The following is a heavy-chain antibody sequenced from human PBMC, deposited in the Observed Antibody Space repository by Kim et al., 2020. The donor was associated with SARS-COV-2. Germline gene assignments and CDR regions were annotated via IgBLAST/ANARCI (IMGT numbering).Heavy chain of an antibody. D-gene: IGHD3-9*01. CDR3: ARERTDILTGEGANWFDP. Sequence: ASVKVSCKASGGTFSSYAISWVRQAPGQGLEWMGGIIPIFGTANYAQKFQGRVTITADESTSTAYMELSSLRSEDTAVYYCARERTDILTGEGANWFDPWGQGTLVTVSS. CDR1: GGTFSSYA. CDR2: IIPIFGTA. V-gene: IGHV1-69*13. J-gene: IGHJ5*02.